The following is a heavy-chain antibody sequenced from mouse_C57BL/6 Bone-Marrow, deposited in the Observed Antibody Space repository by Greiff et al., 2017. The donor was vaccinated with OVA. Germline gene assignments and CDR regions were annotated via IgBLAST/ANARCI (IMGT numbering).Heavy chain of an antibody. CDR3: TRDVGYYVFDY. Sequence: EVKLMESGAGLVKPGGSLKLSCAASGFTFSSYAMSWVRQTPEKRLEWVAYISSGGDYIYYADTVKGRFTISRDNARNTLYLQMSSLKSEDTAMYYCTRDVGYYVFDYWGQGTTLTVSS. J-gene: IGHJ2*01. D-gene: IGHD1-1*01. CDR1: GFTFSSYA. CDR2: ISSGGDYI. V-gene: IGHV5-9-1*02.